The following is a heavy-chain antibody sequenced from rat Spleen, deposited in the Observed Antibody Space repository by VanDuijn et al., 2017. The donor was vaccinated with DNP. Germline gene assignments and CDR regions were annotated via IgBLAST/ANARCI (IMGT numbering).Heavy chain of an antibody. D-gene: IGHD1-10*01. V-gene: IGHV2S8*01. CDR3: TRAYNNYDWFAY. CDR1: GFALTSYG. CDR2: ISSGGDT. Sequence: QVQLKESGPGLVQPSQTLSLTCTVSGFALTSYGVSWVCQPPGKGLEWIAAISSGGDTYYNSPLKSRLSNTRDTSKSQVFLKMNSLQTEDTAIYFCTRAYNNYDWFAYWGQGTLVTVSS. J-gene: IGHJ3*01.